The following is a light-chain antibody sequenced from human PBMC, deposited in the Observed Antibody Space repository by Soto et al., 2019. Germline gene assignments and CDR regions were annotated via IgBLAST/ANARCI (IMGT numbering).Light chain of an antibody. J-gene: IGKJ2*04. V-gene: IGKV3-20*01. CDR1: RSVRNSY. Sequence: IVVRHSPCSLSLSPGERATRACGASRSVRNSYLAWYQQKPGQAPRLLIYGALTRAAGIPDRFIGSGSGKDFTITISRMEPEDFEVSYCQKYGSFNRSFGQGT. CDR3: QKYGSFNRS. CDR2: GAL.